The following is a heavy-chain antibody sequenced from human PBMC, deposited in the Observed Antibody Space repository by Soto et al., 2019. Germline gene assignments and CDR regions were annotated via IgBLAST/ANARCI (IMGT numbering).Heavy chain of an antibody. D-gene: IGHD2-15*01. J-gene: IGHJ5*02. CDR1: GFSLTASGVG. Sequence: QITLKESGPTLVKPTQTLTLTSTFSGFSLTASGVGVGWIRQPPGKALEWLGIIYWDADKRYSPSLKSRLTITKDTSKNQEILIMTNMDPVDTATYYCVYRGLPPPGAEDINSFAPWAQGSLVTVSS. V-gene: IGHV2-5*02. CDR3: VYRGLPPPGAEDINSFAP. CDR2: IYWDADK.